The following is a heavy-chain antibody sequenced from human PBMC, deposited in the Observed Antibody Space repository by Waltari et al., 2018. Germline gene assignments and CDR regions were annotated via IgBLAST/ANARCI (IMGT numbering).Heavy chain of an antibody. J-gene: IGHJ6*02. CDR3: ARDPGYYYYYGMDV. V-gene: IGHV4-34*01. CDR1: GGSFSGYY. Sequence: QVQLQQWGAGLLKPSETLSLTCAVYGGSFSGYYWSWIRQPPGKGLEWIGEINHSGSTNYNPSLKSRVTISVDTSKNQFSLKLSSVTAADTAVYYCARDPGYYYYYGMDVWGQGTTVTVSS. CDR2: INHSGST.